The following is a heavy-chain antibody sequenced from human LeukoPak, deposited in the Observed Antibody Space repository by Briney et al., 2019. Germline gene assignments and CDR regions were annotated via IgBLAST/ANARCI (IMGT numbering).Heavy chain of an antibody. D-gene: IGHD3-10*01. Sequence: PGGSLRLSCVASGFTVSNAWMSWVRQAPGKGLEWIGRIKSKTDGGTTDYAAPVKGRFTISTDASKNTLYLQMNSLKTDDTAVYYCTTAPSYADYWGQGTLVTVSS. CDR3: TTAPSYADY. V-gene: IGHV3-15*01. CDR1: GFTVSNAW. J-gene: IGHJ4*02. CDR2: IKSKTDGGTT.